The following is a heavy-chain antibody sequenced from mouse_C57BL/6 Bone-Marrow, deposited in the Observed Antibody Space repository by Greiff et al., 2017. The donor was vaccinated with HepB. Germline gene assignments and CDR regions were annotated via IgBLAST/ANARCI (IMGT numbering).Heavy chain of an antibody. V-gene: IGHV5-4*01. D-gene: IGHD1-1*01. CDR1: GFTFSSYA. CDR3: ARDWYYYGSSAWFAY. J-gene: IGHJ3*01. CDR2: ISDGGSYT. Sequence: DVKLVESGGGLVKPGGSLKLSCAASGFTFSSYAMSWVRQTPEKRLEWVATISDGGSYTYYPDNVKGRFTISRDNAKNNLYLQMSHLKSEDTAMYYCARDWYYYGSSAWFAYWGQGTLVTVSA.